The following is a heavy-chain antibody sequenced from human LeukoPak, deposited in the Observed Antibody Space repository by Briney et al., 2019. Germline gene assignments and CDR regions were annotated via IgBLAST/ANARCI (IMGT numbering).Heavy chain of an antibody. CDR3: AKMEAWTTVTGSGVDY. J-gene: IGHJ4*02. D-gene: IGHD4-17*01. V-gene: IGHV3-23*01. CDR1: GFTFSSYA. Sequence: GGSLRLSCAASGFTFSSYAMSWVRQAPGKGLEWVSGISGSGGSTYYADSVKGRFTISRDNSKNTLYLQMNSLRAEDTAVYYCAKMEAWTTVTGSGVDYWGQGTLVTVSS. CDR2: ISGSGGST.